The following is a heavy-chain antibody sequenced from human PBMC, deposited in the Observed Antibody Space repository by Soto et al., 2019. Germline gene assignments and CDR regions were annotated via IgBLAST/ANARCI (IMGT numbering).Heavy chain of an antibody. CDR1: XFSFSNHG. CDR3: AKDLKVSGGFHGSLNYYYGMDV. CDR2: ISYDGNVK. Sequence: SLRLSCAASXFSFSNHGMQWVRQAPGKGLEWVAVISYDGNVKYYTDSVKGRFTISRDNSQSTLFLQMDSLRPEDAAVYYCAKDLKVSGGFHGSLNYYYGMDVWGQGTTVTVSS. V-gene: IGHV3-30*18. J-gene: IGHJ6*02. D-gene: IGHD3-10*01.